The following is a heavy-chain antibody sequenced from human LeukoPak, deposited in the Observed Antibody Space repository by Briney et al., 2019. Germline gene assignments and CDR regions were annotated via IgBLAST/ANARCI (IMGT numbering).Heavy chain of an antibody. CDR3: AKGLYHYDSSGYPF. V-gene: IGHV3-23*01. Sequence: GGTLRLSCAASGFTFSSYGMRWVRQAPGKGLEWVSGISGSGGSTYYADSVKGRFTISRDNAKNSLYLQMNSLRPEDTAVYYCAKGLYHYDSSGYPFWGQGTLVTVSS. J-gene: IGHJ1*01. CDR2: ISGSGGST. D-gene: IGHD3-22*01. CDR1: GFTFSSYG.